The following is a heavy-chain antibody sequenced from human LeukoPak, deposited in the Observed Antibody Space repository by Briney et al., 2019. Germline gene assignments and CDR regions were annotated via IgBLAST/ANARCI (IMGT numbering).Heavy chain of an antibody. J-gene: IGHJ4*02. D-gene: IGHD3-9*01. Sequence: GGSLRLSCAASGFTFSSYAMSWVRQAPGKGLEWVSAISGSGGSTYYADSVKGRFTISRDNSKNTLYLQMNSLRAEDTAVYYCAKGKLRYFDWLLSGGGQGTLVTVSS. CDR1: GFTFSSYA. CDR3: AKGKLRYFDWLLSG. CDR2: ISGSGGST. V-gene: IGHV3-23*01.